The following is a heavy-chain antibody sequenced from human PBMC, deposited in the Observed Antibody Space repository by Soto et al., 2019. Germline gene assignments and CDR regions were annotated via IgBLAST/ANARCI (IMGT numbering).Heavy chain of an antibody. CDR1: GGTFSSYA. CDR2: IIPIFGTA. CDR3: ARAAVAGTWHLRYYFDY. Sequence: QVQLVQSGAEVKKPGSSVKVSCKASGGTFSSYAISWVRQAPGQGLEWMGGIIPIFGTANYAQKFQGRVTITADESTITAYMELSSLRSEDTAVYYCARAAVAGTWHLRYYFDYWGQGTLVTVSS. V-gene: IGHV1-69*01. D-gene: IGHD6-19*01. J-gene: IGHJ4*02.